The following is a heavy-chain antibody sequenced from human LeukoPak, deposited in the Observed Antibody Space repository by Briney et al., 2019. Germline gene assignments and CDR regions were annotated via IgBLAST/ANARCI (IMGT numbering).Heavy chain of an antibody. D-gene: IGHD4-17*01. CDR3: ASLLTTTVNH. J-gene: IGHJ5*02. CDR1: GYSFTSYW. Sequence: HGESLKISCKGSGYSFTSYWISWVRQMPGKGLEWMGRIDPSDSYTNYSPSFQGHVTISADKSISTAYLQWSSLKASDTAMHYCASLLTTTVNHWGQGTLVTVSS. V-gene: IGHV5-10-1*01. CDR2: IDPSDSYT.